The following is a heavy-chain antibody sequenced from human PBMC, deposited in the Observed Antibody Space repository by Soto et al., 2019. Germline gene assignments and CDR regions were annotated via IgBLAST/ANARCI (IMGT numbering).Heavy chain of an antibody. CDR1: GGSISTSSYY. V-gene: IGHV4-39*01. CDR3: ARDYDSSGDY. CDR2: IYYSGST. Sequence: QLQLQESGPGLVKPSETLSLTCTVSGGSISTSSYYWGWIRQPPGKGLEWIGSIYYSGSTYYNPSPKSRVTISVDTSKTQFSLKLSSVTAADTAVYYCARDYDSSGDYWGQGTLVTVSS. D-gene: IGHD3-22*01. J-gene: IGHJ4*02.